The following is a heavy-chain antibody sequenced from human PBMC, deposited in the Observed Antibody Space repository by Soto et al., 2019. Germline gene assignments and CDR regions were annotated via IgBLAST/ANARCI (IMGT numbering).Heavy chain of an antibody. J-gene: IGHJ4*02. CDR3: AKELWFGQRVFDF. CDR1: GYTFTGYY. V-gene: IGHV1-2*02. D-gene: IGHD3-10*01. Sequence: QVQLVQSGAEVKKPGASVKVSCKASGYTFTGYYMHWVRQAPGQGLEWMGWINPNSGVTDYAQKFQGRVTMTRDTSISTAYMELSSLRSDDTAVYYCAKELWFGQRVFDFWGQGTLVTVSS. CDR2: INPNSGVT.